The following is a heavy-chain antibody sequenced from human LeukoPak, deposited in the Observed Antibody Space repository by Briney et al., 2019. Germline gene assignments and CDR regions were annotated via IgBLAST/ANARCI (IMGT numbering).Heavy chain of an antibody. CDR1: GSSISSGDYQ. Sequence: SETLSLTCTVSGSSISSGDYQWTWIRQPPGKGLEWIGYIYYSGSTFYNPSLQSRPTLSVDTSKNQFSLKLSSVTAADTAVYYCASAYCGGDCTPYWYFDLWGRGTLVTVSS. J-gene: IGHJ2*01. D-gene: IGHD2-21*02. V-gene: IGHV4-30-4*01. CDR3: ASAYCGGDCTPYWYFDL. CDR2: IYYSGST.